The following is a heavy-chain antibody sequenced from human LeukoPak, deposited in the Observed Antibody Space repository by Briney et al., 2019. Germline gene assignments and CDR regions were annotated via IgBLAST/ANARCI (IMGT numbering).Heavy chain of an antibody. D-gene: IGHD3-22*01. CDR1: GGSISSGGYY. V-gene: IGHV4-39*07. CDR2: IYQSDIT. CDR3: ARVYYDTTGYYRYGMDV. J-gene: IGHJ6*02. Sequence: SETLSLTCTVSGGSISSGGYYWSWIRQPPGKGLEWIGEIYQSDITNYNPSLKSRVTISVDKSKNQFSLMLSSVTAADTAVYYCARVYYDTTGYYRYGMDVWGQGTTVTVSS.